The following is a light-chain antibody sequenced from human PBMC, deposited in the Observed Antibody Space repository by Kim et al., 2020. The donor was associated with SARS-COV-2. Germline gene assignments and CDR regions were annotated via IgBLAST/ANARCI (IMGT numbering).Light chain of an antibody. CDR1: QGINNY. CDR2: AAS. CDR3: QKYNSAPWT. V-gene: IGKV1-27*01. J-gene: IGKJ1*01. Sequence: DIQMTQSPSSLSASVGDRVTITCRASQGINNYLAWYQQRPGKVPKLLIYAASTLQSVVPSRFSGSGFGTDFTLTISSLQPEDGATYYCQKYNSAPWTFGRGTKVDIK.